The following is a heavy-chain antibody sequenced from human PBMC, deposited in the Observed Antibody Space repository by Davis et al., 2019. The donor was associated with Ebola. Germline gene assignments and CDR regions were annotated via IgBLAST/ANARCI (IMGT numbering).Heavy chain of an antibody. Sequence: PGGSLRLSCATSGFIFRSYVMSWVRQAPGKGLEWVSTFGTSGDTFYADSVKGRFTISRDNSKNTLYLQMNSLRAEDTAVYYCMKVRYYSTWRGGFDSWGQGALVTVSS. D-gene: IGHD2-2*01. CDR3: MKVRYYSTWRGGFDS. CDR2: FGTSGDT. J-gene: IGHJ4*02. V-gene: IGHV3-23*01. CDR1: GFIFRSYV.